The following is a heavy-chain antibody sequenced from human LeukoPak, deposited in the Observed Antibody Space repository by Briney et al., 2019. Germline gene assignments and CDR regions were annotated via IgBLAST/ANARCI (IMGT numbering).Heavy chain of an antibody. CDR2: IYYSGST. CDR3: ARDRPRLRGYSYGYYYYMDV. Sequence: NASETLSLTCTVSGGSISSSNYYWGWIRQPPGKGLEWIGTIYYSGSTYYNPSLKSRVTMSVDTSKKQFSLKLSSVTAADTAVYYCARDRPRLRGYSYGYYYYMDVWGKGTTVTVSS. CDR1: GGSISSSNYY. V-gene: IGHV4-39*07. J-gene: IGHJ6*03. D-gene: IGHD5-18*01.